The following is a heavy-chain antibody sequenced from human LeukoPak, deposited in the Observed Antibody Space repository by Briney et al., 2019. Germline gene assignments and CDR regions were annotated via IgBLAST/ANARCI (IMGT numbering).Heavy chain of an antibody. CDR2: IYSGGST. Sequence: PGGSLRLSCAASGFTVSSNYMSWVRQAPGKGLEWVSVIYSGGSTYYADSVKGRFTISRDNSKNTLYLQMNSLRAEDTAVYYCARVWGWLQDIYYYYYMDVWGKGTTVTVSS. D-gene: IGHD5-24*01. V-gene: IGHV3-53*01. CDR1: GFTVSSNY. CDR3: ARVWGWLQDIYYYYYMDV. J-gene: IGHJ6*03.